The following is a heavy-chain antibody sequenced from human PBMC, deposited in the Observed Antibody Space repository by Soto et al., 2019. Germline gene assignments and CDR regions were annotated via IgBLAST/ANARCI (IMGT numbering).Heavy chain of an antibody. J-gene: IGHJ4*02. CDR1: GYTFTNYA. V-gene: IGHV1-3*01. CDR3: ARAVYYDIHDY. CDR2: INAGNGNT. D-gene: IGHD3-22*01. Sequence: GASVKVSCKASGYTFTNYAMHWVRQAPGQGLEWMGWINAGNGNTKYSQKFQGRVTITRDTSASTAYMELSSLRSEDTAVYSCARAVYYDIHDYWGKGTLVTVSS.